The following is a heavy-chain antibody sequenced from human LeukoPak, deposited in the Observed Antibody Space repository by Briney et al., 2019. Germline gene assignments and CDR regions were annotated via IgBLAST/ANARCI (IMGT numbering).Heavy chain of an antibody. Sequence: PGGTLRLSCAASGFTFSSYGMSWVRQAPGKGLEWVSAISGSGGSTYYADSVKGRFTISRDNSKYTLYLQMNSLRAEDTAVYYCAKDRITMVRGVSYYFDYWGQGTLVTVSS. CDR3: AKDRITMVRGVSYYFDY. V-gene: IGHV3-23*01. CDR2: ISGSGGST. CDR1: GFTFSSYG. D-gene: IGHD3-10*01. J-gene: IGHJ4*02.